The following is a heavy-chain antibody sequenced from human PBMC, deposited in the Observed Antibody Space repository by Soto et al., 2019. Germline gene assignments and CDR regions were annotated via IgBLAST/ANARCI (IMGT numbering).Heavy chain of an antibody. CDR1: GFTFSSHW. CDR3: ARGRDFAFDI. V-gene: IGHV3-74*01. CDR2: VSGDGSTT. Sequence: EVQLVESGGGLVQPGGSPRLSCATSGFTFSSHWMHWVRQAPGKGLVWVSRVSGDGSTTAYADSVKGRFTISRDNAKSTMYLQMNSLRAEDTAVYYCARGRDFAFDIWGQGTMVTVFS. J-gene: IGHJ3*02.